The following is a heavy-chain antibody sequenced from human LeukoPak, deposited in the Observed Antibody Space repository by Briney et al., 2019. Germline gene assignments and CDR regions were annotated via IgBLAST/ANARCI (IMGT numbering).Heavy chain of an antibody. J-gene: IGHJ3*02. D-gene: IGHD5-24*01. CDR3: AKSNGYNFEAFDM. CDR2: GSGDST. V-gene: IGHV3-23*01. Sequence: GSGDSTYYADSVKGRFTISRDNSRNTLYLQMNSLRADDTAVYYCAKSNGYNFEAFDMWGQGAMVTVSS.